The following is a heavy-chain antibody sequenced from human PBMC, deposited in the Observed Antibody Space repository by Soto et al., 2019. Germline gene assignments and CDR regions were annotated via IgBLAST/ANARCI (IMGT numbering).Heavy chain of an antibody. J-gene: IGHJ6*02. Sequence: SVKVSCKASGGTFSSYAISWVRQAPGQGLEWMGGIIPIFGTANYAQKFQGRVTITADESTSTAYMELSSLRSEDTAVYYCASQDPSRGYYYYGMDVWGQGTTVTVSS. CDR1: GGTFSSYA. V-gene: IGHV1-69*13. CDR2: IIPIFGTA. CDR3: ASQDPSRGYYYYGMDV.